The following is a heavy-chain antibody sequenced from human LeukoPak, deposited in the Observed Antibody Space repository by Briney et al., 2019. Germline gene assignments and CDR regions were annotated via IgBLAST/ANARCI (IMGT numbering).Heavy chain of an antibody. Sequence: GGSLRLSCAASGFTFGDYYMSWIRQAPGKGLEWVSYISSSGSTIYYAGSVKGRFTISRDNARNSLYLQMNDLRADDTAVYYCAKGLEQLVDLGSDYWGQGTLVTVSS. V-gene: IGHV3-11*01. CDR1: GFTFGDYY. CDR2: ISSSGSTI. J-gene: IGHJ4*02. CDR3: AKGLEQLVDLGSDY. D-gene: IGHD6-13*01.